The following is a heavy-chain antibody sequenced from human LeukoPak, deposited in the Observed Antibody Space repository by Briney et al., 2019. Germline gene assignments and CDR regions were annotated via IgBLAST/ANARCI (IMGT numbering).Heavy chain of an antibody. Sequence: GGSLRLSCAASGFIFSSYWMSWVRQAPGKGLEWVSGISGSGSSTYYADSVKGRFTISRDNSENTLSLQMNSLRADDTAIYYCAKSCNSGNCYYNYWGQGTLVTVSS. CDR2: ISGSGSST. J-gene: IGHJ4*02. CDR1: GFIFSSYW. CDR3: AKSCNSGNCYYNY. D-gene: IGHD2/OR15-2a*01. V-gene: IGHV3-23*01.